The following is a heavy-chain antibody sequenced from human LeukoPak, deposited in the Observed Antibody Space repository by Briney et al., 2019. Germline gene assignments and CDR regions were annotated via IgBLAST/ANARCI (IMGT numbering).Heavy chain of an antibody. V-gene: IGHV3-74*01. CDR2: INSDGTTT. J-gene: IGHJ6*03. CDR3: AGSGITVTSSYFYYLDV. CDR1: GFTFSRYW. D-gene: IGHD3-10*01. Sequence: GGSLRLSCVASGFTFSRYWMFWVRQAPGKGLVWVSRINSDGTTTNYADSVKGRFTISRDNAKNTLSLQLNSLRAEDTAVYFCAGSGITVTSSYFYYLDVWVKGTMVTVSS.